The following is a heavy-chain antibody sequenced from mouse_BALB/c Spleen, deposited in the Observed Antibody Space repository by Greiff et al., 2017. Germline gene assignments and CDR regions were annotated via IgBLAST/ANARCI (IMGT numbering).Heavy chain of an antibody. CDR1: GFTFSSYT. V-gene: IGHV5-6-4*01. Sequence: EVHLVESGGGLVQPGGSLKLSCAASGFTFSSYTMSWVRQTPEKRLEWVATISSGGSYTYYPDSVKGRFTISRDNAKNTLYLQMSSLKSEDTAMYYCTRDYYGSSPFAYWGQGTLVTVSA. J-gene: IGHJ3*01. CDR3: TRDYYGSSPFAY. D-gene: IGHD1-1*01. CDR2: ISSGGSYT.